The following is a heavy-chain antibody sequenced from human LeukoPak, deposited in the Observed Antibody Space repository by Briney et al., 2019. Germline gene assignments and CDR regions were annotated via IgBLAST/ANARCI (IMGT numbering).Heavy chain of an antibody. CDR2: IKQDGSEK. V-gene: IGHV3-7*04. J-gene: IGHJ5*02. CDR1: GFTFSTYW. CDR3: ARVRQPHLWYDWFDP. D-gene: IGHD6-13*01. Sequence: PGGSLRLSCAASGFTFSTYWMSWVRQAPGKGLEWVANIKQDGSEKYYVDSVKGRFTISRDNAKNALYLQMKSLRAEDTAVYYCARVRQPHLWYDWFDPWGQGTLVTVSS.